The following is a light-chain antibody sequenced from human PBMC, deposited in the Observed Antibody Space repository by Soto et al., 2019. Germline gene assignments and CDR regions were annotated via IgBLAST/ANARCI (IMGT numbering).Light chain of an antibody. J-gene: IGKJ2*01. Sequence: DIQMTQSLSPLSASVGDSVTITCRASQSISNSLSWYQQKPGKAPKFLIYVASTLQRGVPSRFSGSGSGTDFTLTISSLQPEDFATYYCQQTFSPPYTFGQGTKLEIK. CDR2: VAS. CDR1: QSISNS. CDR3: QQTFSPPYT. V-gene: IGKV1-39*01.